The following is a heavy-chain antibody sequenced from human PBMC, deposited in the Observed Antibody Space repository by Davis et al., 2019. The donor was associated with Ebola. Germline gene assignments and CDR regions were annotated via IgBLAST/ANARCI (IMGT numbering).Heavy chain of an antibody. V-gene: IGHV1-2*06. CDR2: INPNSGGT. D-gene: IGHD5-18*01. Sequence: ASVKVSCKASGYTFSNYAMNWVRQAPGQGLEWMGRINPNSGGTNYAQKFQGRVTMTRDTSISTAYMELSRLRSDDTAVYYCATFVDTSSDYWGQGTLVTVSS. CDR3: ATFVDTSSDY. J-gene: IGHJ4*02. CDR1: GYTFSNYA.